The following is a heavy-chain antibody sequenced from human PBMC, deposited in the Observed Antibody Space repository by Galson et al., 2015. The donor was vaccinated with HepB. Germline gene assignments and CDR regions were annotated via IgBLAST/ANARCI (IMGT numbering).Heavy chain of an antibody. CDR3: AKPMYGPGLGFDY. V-gene: IGHV3-30*18. Sequence: SLRLSCAASGFTFSSYGMHWVRQAPGKGLEWVAVISYDGSNKYYADSVKGRFTISRDNSKNTLYLQMNSLRAEDTAVYYCAKPMYGPGLGFDYWGQGTLVTVSS. J-gene: IGHJ4*02. D-gene: IGHD3-16*01. CDR1: GFTFSSYG. CDR2: ISYDGSNK.